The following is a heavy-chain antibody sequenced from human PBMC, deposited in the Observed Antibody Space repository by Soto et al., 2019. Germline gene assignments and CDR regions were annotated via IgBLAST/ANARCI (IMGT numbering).Heavy chain of an antibody. V-gene: IGHV3-11*01. CDR3: ARGGRTRFDY. Sequence: QVQLVESGGGLVNPGGSLRLSCAASGFRFTDYYMSWLRQSPGKGLEWVSTILTTGSTIYYADSVRGRFTTSRDNAKNSVSLQMNSLGAEYTAIYYCARGGRTRFDYWGQGTLVTVSS. CDR2: ILTTGSTI. J-gene: IGHJ4*02. CDR1: GFRFTDYY. D-gene: IGHD4-17*01.